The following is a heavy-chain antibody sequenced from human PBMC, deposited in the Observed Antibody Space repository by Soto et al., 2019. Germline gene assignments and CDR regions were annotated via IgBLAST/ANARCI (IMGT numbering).Heavy chain of an antibody. V-gene: IGHV4-4*07. CDR1: GDSVRKYY. J-gene: IGHJ5*02. CDR3: ARSPAYGDYANLDT. Sequence: SQTLSLTCTVSGDSVRKYYWNWIRQPVGKGQEWIGRIHSTRSPDYNPSLKSRVTLSVDTSKNQFSLKLSLTSVTAADTAVYYCARSPAYGDYANLDTWGQGTLVTVSS. D-gene: IGHD4-17*01. CDR2: IHSTRSP.